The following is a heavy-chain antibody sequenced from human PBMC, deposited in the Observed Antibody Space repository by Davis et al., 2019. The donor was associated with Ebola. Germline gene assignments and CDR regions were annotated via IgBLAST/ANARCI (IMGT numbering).Heavy chain of an antibody. J-gene: IGHJ3*01. CDR2: LYASGRA. D-gene: IGHD3-22*01. V-gene: IGHV4-30-4*01. CDR1: GDSIGRSDNY. CDR3: ARGRSFYYDSSGYGVKKAFDV. Sequence: MPSETLSLTCNVSGDSIGRSDNYWSWFRQPPGKGLEWLGYLYASGRAYYNPSLKSRLSMSIDTSKNEFSLKLTSVTVADTAVYYCARGRSFYYDSSGYGVKKAFDVWGQGTMVTVSS.